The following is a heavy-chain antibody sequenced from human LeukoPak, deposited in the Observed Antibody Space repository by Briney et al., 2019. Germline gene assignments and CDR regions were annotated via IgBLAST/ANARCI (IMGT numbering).Heavy chain of an antibody. Sequence: SETLSLTCAVYGGSFSGYYWSWIRQPPGKGLEWIGKINHRGSTNHNPSLKSRVTISVDTSKNQFSRKLSSVTAAVVHRRLGLHVWGKGTTVTVSS. J-gene: IGHJ6*04. D-gene: IGHD3-16*01. CDR1: GGSFSGYY. CDR3: LHV. V-gene: IGHV4-34*01. CDR2: INHRGST.